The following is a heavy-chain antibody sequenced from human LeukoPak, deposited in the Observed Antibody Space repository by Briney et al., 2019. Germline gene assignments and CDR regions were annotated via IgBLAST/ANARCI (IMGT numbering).Heavy chain of an antibody. D-gene: IGHD3-22*01. Sequence: GGSLRLSCAASGFTFSSYAMSWVRQAPGKGLEWVSAISGSGGSTYYADSVKGRFTISRGNSKNTLYLQMNSLRAEDTAVYYCAKDRLFYDSSGYYFEYFQHWGQGTLVTVSS. V-gene: IGHV3-23*01. CDR2: ISGSGGST. J-gene: IGHJ1*01. CDR3: AKDRLFYDSSGYYFEYFQH. CDR1: GFTFSSYA.